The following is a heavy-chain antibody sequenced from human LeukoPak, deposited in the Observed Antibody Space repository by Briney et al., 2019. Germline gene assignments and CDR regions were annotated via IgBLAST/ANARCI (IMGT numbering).Heavy chain of an antibody. J-gene: IGHJ4*02. CDR2: INPNSGGT. CDR3: AKDPRSGGPFDY. D-gene: IGHD3-16*01. CDR1: GYTFTGYY. V-gene: IGHV1-2*02. Sequence: ASVKVSCKASGYTFTGYYMHWVRQAPGQGLEWMGWINPNSGGTNYAQKFQGRVTMTRDTSISTAYMELSSLRAEDTAVYYCAKDPRSGGPFDYWGQGTLVTVSS.